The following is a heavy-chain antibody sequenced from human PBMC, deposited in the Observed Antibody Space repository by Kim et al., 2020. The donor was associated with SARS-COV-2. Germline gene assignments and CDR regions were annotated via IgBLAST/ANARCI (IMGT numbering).Heavy chain of an antibody. J-gene: IGHJ4*01. CDR2: ISFDGSNK. CDR3: ARAATDILTGYPSGY. D-gene: IGHD3-9*01. Sequence: GGSLRLSCAASGFTFGRFAIHWVRQAPGKGLEWVAVISFDGSNKFYADSVKGRFTISRDNSKNTLYLQVNSLRAEDTAVYYCARAATDILTGYPSGYWG. V-gene: IGHV3-30*04. CDR1: GFTFGRFA.